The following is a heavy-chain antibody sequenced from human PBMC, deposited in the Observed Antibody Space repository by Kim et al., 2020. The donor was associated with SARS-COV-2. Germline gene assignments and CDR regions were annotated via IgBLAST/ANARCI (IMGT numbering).Heavy chain of an antibody. CDR2: IYYSGST. J-gene: IGHJ6*02. CDR1: GDSLSNAY. Sequence: SETLSLTCTVSGDSLSNAYRNWIRQPPGEGLEWIGYIYYSGSTDYNPSLKSRVTISVDTSKNQVSMGLRSVTAADTAVYYCARSPYYYRGMDVWGQGTTVTVSS. CDR3: ARSPYYYRGMDV. V-gene: IGHV4-59*13.